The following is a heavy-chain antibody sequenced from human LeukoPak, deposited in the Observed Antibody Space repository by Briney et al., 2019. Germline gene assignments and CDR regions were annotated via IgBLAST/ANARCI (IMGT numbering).Heavy chain of an antibody. CDR3: TKERGSY. CDR2: ISSSADTI. J-gene: IGHJ4*02. Sequence: PGGSLRLSCTASGSTFSSDVMTWVRQAPGKGLESVSFISSSADTILYADSVKGRFTISRDNGKNALYLQMNSLRAEDTALYYCTKERGSYWGQGTLVTVSS. V-gene: IGHV3-48*03. CDR1: GSTFSSDV.